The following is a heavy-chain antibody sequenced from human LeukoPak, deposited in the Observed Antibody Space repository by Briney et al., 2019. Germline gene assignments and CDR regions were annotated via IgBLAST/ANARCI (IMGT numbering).Heavy chain of an antibody. CDR3: ARVGRYYYGSGSYYGYYFDS. V-gene: IGHV3-11*03. Sequence: PGGSLRLSCAASGFTFSDYYMSWIRQAPGKGLEWVSYITSIISYTDYADSVKGRFTISRDNAKNSLYLQMKSLRAEDTAVYYCARVGRYYYGSGSYYGYYFDSWGQGTLVTVSP. J-gene: IGHJ4*02. CDR1: GFTFSDYY. D-gene: IGHD3-10*01. CDR2: ITSIISYT.